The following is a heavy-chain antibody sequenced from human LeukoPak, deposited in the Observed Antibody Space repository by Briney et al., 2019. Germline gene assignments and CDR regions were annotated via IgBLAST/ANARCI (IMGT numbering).Heavy chain of an antibody. J-gene: IGHJ4*02. CDR1: GFTFSSYA. CDR2: ISYDGSNK. Sequence: PGGSLRLSCAASGFTFSSYAMHWVRQAPGKGLEWVAVISYDGSNKYYADSVKGRFTISRDNSKNTLYLQMNSLRAEDTAVYYCATEPSVAVADTDYWGQGTLVTVSS. CDR3: ATEPSVAVADTDY. V-gene: IGHV3-30-3*01. D-gene: IGHD6-13*01.